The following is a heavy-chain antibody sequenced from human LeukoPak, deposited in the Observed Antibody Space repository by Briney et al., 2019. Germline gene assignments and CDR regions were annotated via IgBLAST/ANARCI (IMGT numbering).Heavy chain of an antibody. CDR2: IKYDGSEK. J-gene: IGHJ4*02. Sequence: GGSLRLSCAASGFTFSTFWMSWVRQAPGKGLEWVADIKYDGSEKYYVDSVKGRFTISRDSAKNSLYLQMNSLRAEDTAVYYCARGRYSDYWGQGTLITVSS. V-gene: IGHV3-7*01. CDR1: GFTFSTFW. CDR3: ARGRYSDY.